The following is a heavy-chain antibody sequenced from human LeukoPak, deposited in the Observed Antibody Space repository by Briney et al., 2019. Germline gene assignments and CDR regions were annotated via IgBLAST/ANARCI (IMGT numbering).Heavy chain of an antibody. D-gene: IGHD2-2*01. Sequence: SETLSLTCTVSSGSISNYYWSWIRQPAGKGLEWIGRIYTSGSTTYNPSLKSRLTISIDTSKNQFSLKLSSVTAADTAVYYCARETSQDIVVVPAAGAFDIWGQGTMVTVSS. CDR3: ARETSQDIVVVPAAGAFDI. CDR1: SGSISNYY. V-gene: IGHV4-4*07. CDR2: IYTSGST. J-gene: IGHJ3*02.